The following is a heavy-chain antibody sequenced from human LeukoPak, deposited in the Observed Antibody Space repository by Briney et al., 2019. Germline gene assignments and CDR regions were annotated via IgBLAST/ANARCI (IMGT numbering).Heavy chain of an antibody. J-gene: IGHJ6*02. V-gene: IGHV3-21*01. CDR1: GFTFNTYS. Sequence: PGGSLRLSCAASGFTFNTYSMNWVRQAPGKGLEWVSSISSSSSSSTYIYYADSVKGRFTISRDNAKNSLYLQMNSLRAGDTAVYYCAREPGTHSIYGMDVWGQGTTVTVSS. CDR3: AREPGTHSIYGMDV. CDR2: ISSSSSSSTYI. D-gene: IGHD6-13*01.